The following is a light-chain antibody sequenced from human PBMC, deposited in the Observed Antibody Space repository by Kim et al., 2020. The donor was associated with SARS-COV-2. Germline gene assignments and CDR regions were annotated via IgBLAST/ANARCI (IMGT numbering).Light chain of an antibody. V-gene: IGKV1-39*01. J-gene: IGKJ1*01. CDR1: QSITSY. CDR2: STS. Sequence: ASVGDRVTITCRTSQSITSYLNWYQQKPGKGPKLLIYSTSTLQSGVPSRFSGSGSGTDFTLTISSLQPEDFATYYCQQSYTIPWTFGQGTKVEIK. CDR3: QQSYTIPWT.